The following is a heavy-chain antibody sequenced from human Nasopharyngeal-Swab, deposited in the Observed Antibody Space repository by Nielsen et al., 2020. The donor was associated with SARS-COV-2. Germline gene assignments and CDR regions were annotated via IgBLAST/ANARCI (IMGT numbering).Heavy chain of an antibody. CDR1: GYSFTSYW. CDR3: AWSSSWYHTGYFDY. V-gene: IGHV5-51*01. D-gene: IGHD6-13*01. Sequence: GGSLRLSCKGSGYSFTSYWNGWVRQMPGKGQEWLGIIYPGDSDTRYSPSYQGQVTISADKSISTAYPQWSSLKASDTAMYYCAWSSSWYHTGYFDYWGQGTLVTVSS. J-gene: IGHJ4*02. CDR2: IYPGDSDT.